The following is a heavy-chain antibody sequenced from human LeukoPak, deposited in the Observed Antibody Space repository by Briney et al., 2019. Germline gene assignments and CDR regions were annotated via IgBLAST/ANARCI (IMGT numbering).Heavy chain of an antibody. CDR3: AREALGELSFITGYFDY. V-gene: IGHV3-30-3*01. D-gene: IGHD3-16*02. CDR1: GFTFSHYT. Sequence: PGGSLRLSCLASGFTFSHYTMHWVRQAPGKGLEWVALKLYDGSNKYYADSVKGRFTISRDNSKNTLYLQMNSLRAEDTAVYYCAREALGELSFITGYFDYWGQGTLVTVSS. J-gene: IGHJ4*02. CDR2: KLYDGSNK.